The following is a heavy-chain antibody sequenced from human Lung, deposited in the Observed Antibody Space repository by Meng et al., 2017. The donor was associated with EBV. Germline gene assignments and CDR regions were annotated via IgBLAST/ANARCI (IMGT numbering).Heavy chain of an antibody. J-gene: IGHJ4*02. CDR1: GFRLRSYT. Sequence: VQLVESGGGLCKPGGSLRLSCAASGFRLRSYTMNWVRQAPGKGLEWVSSISGNSNYIHYADSLKGRFTISRDNAKNSLYLQMNGLRADDTAVYYCAREEDLPYFDAWGQGTLVTVSS. V-gene: IGHV3-21*01. D-gene: IGHD2-15*01. CDR2: ISGNSNYI. CDR3: AREEDLPYFDA.